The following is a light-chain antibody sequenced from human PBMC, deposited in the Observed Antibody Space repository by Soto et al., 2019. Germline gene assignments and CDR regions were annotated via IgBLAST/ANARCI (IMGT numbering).Light chain of an antibody. J-gene: IGKJ1*01. V-gene: IGKV3-15*01. CDR2: GAS. CDR1: QSVDSN. Sequence: EIVLTQSPGTLSLSPGDTASLSCRASQSVDSNLAWYQQKPGQAPRLHIYGASTRATGISARFSGSGSGTEFTLTISSLQSEDFGVYYCQQYNNWWTFGQGTKVDI. CDR3: QQYNNWWT.